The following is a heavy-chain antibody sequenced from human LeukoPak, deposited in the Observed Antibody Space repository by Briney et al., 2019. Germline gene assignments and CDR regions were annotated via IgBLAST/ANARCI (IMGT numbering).Heavy chain of an antibody. CDR3: ARGAYYYDSSGYPTPYYFDY. CDR1: GGCISSSNW. Sequence: PSETLSLTCAVSGGCISSSNWWSWVRQPPGKGLEWIGEIYHSGSTNYNPSLKSRVTISVDKSKNQFSLKLSSVTAADTAVYYCARGAYYYDSSGYPTPYYFDYWGQGTLVTVSS. D-gene: IGHD3-22*01. J-gene: IGHJ4*02. CDR2: IYHSGST. V-gene: IGHV4-4*02.